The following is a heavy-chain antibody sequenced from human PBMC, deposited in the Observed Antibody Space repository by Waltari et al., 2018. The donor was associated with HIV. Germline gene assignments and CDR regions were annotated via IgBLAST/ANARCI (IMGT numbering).Heavy chain of an antibody. CDR2: INQDGSEM. J-gene: IGHJ4*02. CDR1: GFSFENYW. V-gene: IGHV3-7*03. D-gene: IGHD3-22*01. CDR3: ARSSSGLFDH. Sequence: SGGGLSQPRRSLRRSCGVAGFSFENYWMRWVRQAPGRGLEWVANINQDGSEMYLVDSVKGRFTIFRDNTKKSVFLQMNNLRVEDTATYYCARSSSGLFDHWGQGSLVTVSS.